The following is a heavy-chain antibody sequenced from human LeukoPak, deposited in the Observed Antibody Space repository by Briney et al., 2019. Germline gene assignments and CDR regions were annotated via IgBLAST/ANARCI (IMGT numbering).Heavy chain of an antibody. D-gene: IGHD2-2*01. J-gene: IGHJ5*02. CDR3: AREEGATIVVVPAAPSENWFDP. Sequence: ASVKVSCKASGYTFTSYYMHWVRQAPGQGLEWMGIINPSGGSTSYAQRFQGRVTMTRDMSTSTVYMELSSLRSDDTAVYYCAREEGATIVVVPAAPSENWFDPWGQGTLVTVSS. CDR2: INPSGGST. CDR1: GYTFTSYY. V-gene: IGHV1-46*01.